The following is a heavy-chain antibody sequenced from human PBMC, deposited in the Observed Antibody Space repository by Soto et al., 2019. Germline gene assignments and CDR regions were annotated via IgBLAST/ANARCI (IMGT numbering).Heavy chain of an antibody. V-gene: IGHV3-48*01. CDR3: ARGITYYGMAG. CDR1: GFTFSSYS. D-gene: IGHD1-20*01. CDR2: ISSSSSTI. J-gene: IGHJ6*02. Sequence: PGGSLRLSCAASGFTFSSYSMNWVRQAPGKGLEWASYISSSSSTIYYADSVKGRFTISRDNAKNSLYLQMNSLRAEDTAVYYCARGITYYGMAGWGQRTKVTVSS.